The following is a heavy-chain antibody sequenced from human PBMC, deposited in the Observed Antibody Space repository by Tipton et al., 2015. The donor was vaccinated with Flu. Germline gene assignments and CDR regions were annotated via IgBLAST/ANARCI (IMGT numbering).Heavy chain of an antibody. D-gene: IGHD3-10*01. V-gene: IGHV4-31*03. CDR2: IYYSGGT. Sequence: TLSLTCSVSGGSISSGGEYWTWIRQHPGKGLEWIASIYYSGGTYYNPSLESRVTMSADTSKNQFSLKLTSVTAADTAVYYCARDQGFGGGMTYDYFAMDVWGQGTTVTVSS. CDR1: GGSISSGGEY. J-gene: IGHJ6*02. CDR3: ARDQGFGGGMTYDYFAMDV.